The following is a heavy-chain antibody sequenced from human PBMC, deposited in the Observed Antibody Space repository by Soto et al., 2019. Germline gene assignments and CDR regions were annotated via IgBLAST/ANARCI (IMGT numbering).Heavy chain of an antibody. CDR2: IYHSGST. J-gene: IGHJ6*02. Sequence: NPSETLSLTCAVSGGSISSSNWWSWVRQPPGKGLEWIGEIYHSGSTNYNPSLKSRVTISVDKSKNQFSLKLSSVTAADTAVYYCTRVIAVAGRYYYGMDVWGQGTTVT. CDR3: TRVIAVAGRYYYGMDV. CDR1: GGSISSSNW. D-gene: IGHD6-19*01. V-gene: IGHV4-4*02.